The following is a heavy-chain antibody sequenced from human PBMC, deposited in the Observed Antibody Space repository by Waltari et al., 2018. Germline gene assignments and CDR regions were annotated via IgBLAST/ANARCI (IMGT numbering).Heavy chain of an antibody. J-gene: IGHJ4*02. CDR3: AKDPRSRADYLAHFEY. CDR2: LYYDGGNK. CDR1: GFPFSSYD. D-gene: IGHD4-17*01. V-gene: IGHV3-30*18. Sequence: QVQPVESGGGVVQPGESLRLSCAVSGFPFSSYDLPWLRQAPGKGLEWVALLYYDGGNKYYADSVKGRFTVSRDNSKDTLYLQMNSLRPEDTAMYYCAKDPRSRADYLAHFEYWGQGTLVTVSS.